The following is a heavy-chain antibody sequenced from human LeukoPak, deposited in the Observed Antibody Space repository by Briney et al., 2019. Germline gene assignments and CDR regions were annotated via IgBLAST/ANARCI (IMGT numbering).Heavy chain of an antibody. D-gene: IGHD5-18*01. V-gene: IGHV3-30-3*01. CDR2: ISYDGSNK. J-gene: IGHJ4*02. Sequence: GGSLRPSCAASGFTFSSYAMHWVRQAPGKGLEWVAVISYDGSNKYYADSVKGRFTISRDNSKNTLYLQMNSLRAEDTAVYYCARSLYSYGYGPFDCWGQGTLVTVSS. CDR1: GFTFSSYA. CDR3: ARSLYSYGYGPFDC.